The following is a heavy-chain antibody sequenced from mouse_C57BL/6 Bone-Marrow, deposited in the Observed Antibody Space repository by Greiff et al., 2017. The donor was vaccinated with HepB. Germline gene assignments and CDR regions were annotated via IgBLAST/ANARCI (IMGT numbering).Heavy chain of an antibody. CDR3: ARDAWYRGAMDY. D-gene: IGHD1-1*02. CDR2: SRNKANDYTT. V-gene: IGHV7-1*01. J-gene: IGHJ4*01. Sequence: EVMLVESGGGLVQSGRSLRLSCATSGFTFSDFYMEWVRQAPGKGLEWIAASRNKANDYTTEYSASVKGRFIVSRDTSQSILYLQMNALRAEDTAIYYCARDAWYRGAMDYWGQGTSVTVSS. CDR1: GFTFSDFY.